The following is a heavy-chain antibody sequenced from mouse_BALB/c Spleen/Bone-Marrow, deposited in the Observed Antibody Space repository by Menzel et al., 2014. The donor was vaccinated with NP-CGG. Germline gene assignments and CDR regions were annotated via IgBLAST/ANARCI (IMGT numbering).Heavy chain of an antibody. CDR1: GFNIXDTY. CDR2: IDPANGHT. D-gene: IGHD1-1*01. V-gene: IGHV14-3*02. CDR3: AVYGYAMDY. Sequence: VQLQQSGAELVKPGAPVKLSCTASGFNIXDTYMYWVKQRPEQGLEWIGRIDPANGHTIYDPKFQGKATITADTSSNTAYLQLSSLTSEDTAVYYCAVYGYAMDYWGQGTSVTVSS. J-gene: IGHJ4*01.